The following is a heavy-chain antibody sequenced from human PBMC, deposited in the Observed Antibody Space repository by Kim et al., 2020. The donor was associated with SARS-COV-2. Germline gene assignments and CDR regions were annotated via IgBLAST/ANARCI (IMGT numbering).Heavy chain of an antibody. CDR2: INPSGGFI. D-gene: IGHD1-26*01. CDR1: GYILTDYH. CDR3: ARAYSGSYSAY. J-gene: IGHJ4*02. V-gene: IGHV1-46*01. Sequence: ASVKVSCKASGYILTDYHMHWVRQAPGQGLEWMGMINPSGGFISNPQTFEGRVTMTRDTSTSTVYMELSSLRSEDTAVYYCARAYSGSYSAYWGQGTLVT.